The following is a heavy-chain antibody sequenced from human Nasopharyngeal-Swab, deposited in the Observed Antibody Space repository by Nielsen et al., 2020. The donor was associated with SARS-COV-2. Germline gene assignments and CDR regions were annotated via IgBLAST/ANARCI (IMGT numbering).Heavy chain of an antibody. D-gene: IGHD4-23*01. V-gene: IGHV3-33*01. CDR3: AAAPSGDYGGY. J-gene: IGHJ4*02. Sequence: GESLKTPCAASGFTFSNYGMHWVRQAPGKGLEWVAVIWYDGSNKYYADSVKGRFTISRDNSKNTVYLQMNSLRAEDTAVYYCAAAPSGDYGGYWGPGTLVTVSS. CDR2: IWYDGSNK. CDR1: GFTFSNYG.